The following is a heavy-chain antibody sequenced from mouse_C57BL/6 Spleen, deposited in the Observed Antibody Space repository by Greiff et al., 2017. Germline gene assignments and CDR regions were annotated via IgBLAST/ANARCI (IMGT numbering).Heavy chain of an antibody. D-gene: IGHD1-1*01. CDR2: IYPRSGNT. Sequence: VKLQESGAELARPGASVKLSCKASGYTFTSYGISWVKQRTGQGLEWIGEIYPRSGNTYYNEKFKGKATLTADKSSSTAYMELRSLTSEDSAVYFCARLLRDYYAMDYWGQGTSVTVSS. CDR3: ARLLRDYYAMDY. CDR1: GYTFTSYG. V-gene: IGHV1-81*01. J-gene: IGHJ4*01.